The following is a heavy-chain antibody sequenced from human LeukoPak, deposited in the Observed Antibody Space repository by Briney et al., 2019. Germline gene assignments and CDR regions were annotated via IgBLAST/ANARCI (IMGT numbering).Heavy chain of an antibody. J-gene: IGHJ4*02. CDR2: INHSRST. Sequence: SETLSLTCAVYGGSFSGYYWSWIRQPPGKGLEWIGEINHSRSTNYNPSLKSRVTISVDTSKNQFSLKLSSVTAADTAVYYCARGIYYGDYYIDYWGQGTLVTVSS. CDR1: GGSFSGYY. V-gene: IGHV4-34*01. D-gene: IGHD4-17*01. CDR3: ARGIYYGDYYIDY.